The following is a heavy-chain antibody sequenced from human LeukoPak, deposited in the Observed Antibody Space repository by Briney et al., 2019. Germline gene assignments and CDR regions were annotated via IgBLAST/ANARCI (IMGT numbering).Heavy chain of an antibody. V-gene: IGHV6-1*01. CDR3: ARARTMVRGVTLFTDFDY. J-gene: IGHJ4*02. CDR1: GDSVSSNSAA. D-gene: IGHD3-10*01. CDR2: TYYRSKWYN. Sequence: SQTLSLTCAISGDSVSSNSAAWNWIRQSPSRGLEWLGRTYYRSKWYNDYAVSVKSRITINPDTSKNQFSLQLNSVTPGDTAVYYCARARTMVRGVTLFTDFDYWGQGTLVTVSS.